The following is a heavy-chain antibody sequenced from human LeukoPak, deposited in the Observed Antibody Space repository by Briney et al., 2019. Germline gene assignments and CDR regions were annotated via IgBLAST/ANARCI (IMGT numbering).Heavy chain of an antibody. CDR1: GFTFSSYA. CDR3: AKDVYYAFWSGYLD. D-gene: IGHD3-3*01. CDR2: ISGSGGST. Sequence: PVGSLRLSCAASGFTFSSYAMSWVRQAPGKGLEWVSAISGSGGSTYYADSVKGRFTISRDNSKNTLYLQMNSLRAEDTAVYYCAKDVYYAFWSGYLDWGQGTLVTVSS. J-gene: IGHJ4*02. V-gene: IGHV3-23*01.